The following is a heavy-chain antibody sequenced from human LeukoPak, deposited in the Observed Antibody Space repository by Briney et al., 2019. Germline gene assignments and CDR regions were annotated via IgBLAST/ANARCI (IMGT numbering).Heavy chain of an antibody. J-gene: IGHJ4*02. CDR2: IYTSGST. V-gene: IGHV4-4*07. CDR3: ARSRYYYDSSGYDYYFDY. D-gene: IGHD3-22*01. CDR1: GGSISSYY. Sequence: SETLSLNCTVSGGSISSYYWSWIRQPAGKGLEWIGRIYTSGSTNYNPSLKSRVTISVDTSKNQFSLKLSSVTAADTAVYYCARSRYYYDSSGYDYYFDYWGQGTLVTVSS.